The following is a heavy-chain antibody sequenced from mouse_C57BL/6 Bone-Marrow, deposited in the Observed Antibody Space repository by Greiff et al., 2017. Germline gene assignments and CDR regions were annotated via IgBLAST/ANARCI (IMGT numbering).Heavy chain of an antibody. V-gene: IGHV5-17*01. CDR3: ARRTYGSSFFDY. D-gene: IGHD1-1*01. J-gene: IGHJ2*01. CDR2: ISSVSSTI. CDR1: GFTFSDYG. Sequence: EVKLMESGGGLVKPGGSLKLSCAASGFTFSDYGMHWVRQAPEKGLEWVAYISSVSSTIYYADTVKGRFTISRDNAKNTLFLQMTSLRSEDTAMYYCARRTYGSSFFDYWGQGTTLTVSS.